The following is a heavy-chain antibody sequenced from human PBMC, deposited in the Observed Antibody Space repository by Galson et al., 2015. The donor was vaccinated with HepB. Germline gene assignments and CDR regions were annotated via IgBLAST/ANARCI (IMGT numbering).Heavy chain of an antibody. J-gene: IGHJ4*02. Sequence: SETLSLTCAVYGGSFSGYYWSWIRQPPGKGLEWIGEINHSGGTNYNPSLKSRVTISVDTSKNQFSLKLSSVTAADTAVYYCARRWPSRGYFDYWGQGTLVTVSS. D-gene: IGHD5-24*01. V-gene: IGHV4-34*01. CDR3: ARRWPSRGYFDY. CDR1: GGSFSGYY. CDR2: INHSGGT.